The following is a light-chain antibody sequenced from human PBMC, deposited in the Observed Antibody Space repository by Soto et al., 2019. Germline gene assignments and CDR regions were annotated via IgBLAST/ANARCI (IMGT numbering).Light chain of an antibody. CDR2: GAY. CDR3: QQYGSSPLT. V-gene: IGKV3-20*01. J-gene: IGKJ4*01. Sequence: EIVLTQSPGTLALSPGGRATVCCRASQSVSSSYLAWYKKKTGQAPRLIIYGAYSRATGIPDRGRGRGSGTDCTLNISSLEPEDFAVDYCQQYGSSPLTFGGGTKVDIK. CDR1: QSVSSSY.